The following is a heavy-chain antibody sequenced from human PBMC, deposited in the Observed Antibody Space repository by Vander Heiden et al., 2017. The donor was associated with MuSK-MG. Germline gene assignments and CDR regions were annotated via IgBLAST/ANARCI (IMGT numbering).Heavy chain of an antibody. CDR1: GGSFSGYY. Sequence: QVQLQQWGAGLLKPSETLSLTCAVYGGSFSGYYWSWIRQPPGKGLEWIGEINHSGSTNYNPSLKSRVTISVDTSKNQFSLKLSSVTAADTAVYYCARGGGYGSGSLTYYWGQGTLVTVSS. CDR3: ARGGGYGSGSLTYY. V-gene: IGHV4-34*01. J-gene: IGHJ4*02. D-gene: IGHD3-10*01. CDR2: INHSGST.